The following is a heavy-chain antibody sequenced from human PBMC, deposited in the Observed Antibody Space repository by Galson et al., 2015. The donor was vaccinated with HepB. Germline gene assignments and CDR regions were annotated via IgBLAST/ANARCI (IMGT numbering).Heavy chain of an antibody. V-gene: IGHV1-24*01. CDR2: FDPEDDET. Sequence: SVKVSCKVSGYTLTELSMHWVRQAPGKGLEWMGGFDPEDDETIYAQKFQGRVTMTEDTSTDTAYMELSSLRSEDTAVYYCATERTGTATVDYWGQGTLVTVSS. D-gene: IGHD1-1*01. CDR1: GYTLTELS. J-gene: IGHJ4*02. CDR3: ATERTGTATVDY.